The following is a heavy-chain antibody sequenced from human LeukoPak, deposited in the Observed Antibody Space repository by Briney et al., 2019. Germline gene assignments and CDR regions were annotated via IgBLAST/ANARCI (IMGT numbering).Heavy chain of an antibody. V-gene: IGHV3-7*01. CDR1: GFTFSSFA. J-gene: IGHJ3*02. D-gene: IGHD3-9*01. CDR2: IKQDGSEK. CDR3: AREGNILTGSDAFDI. Sequence: PGGSLRLSCAASGFTFSSFAMSWARQAPGKGLEWVANIKQDGSEKYYVDSVKGRFTISRDNAKNSLYLQMNSLRAEDTAVYYCAREGNILTGSDAFDIWGQGTMVTVSS.